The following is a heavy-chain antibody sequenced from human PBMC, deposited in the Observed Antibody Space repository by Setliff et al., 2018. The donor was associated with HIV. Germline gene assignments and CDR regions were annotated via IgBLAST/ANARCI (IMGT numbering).Heavy chain of an antibody. CDR1: GYTFTNYY. V-gene: IGHV1-46*01. Sequence: ASVKVSCKASGYTFTNYYMQWVRQAPGQGLEWMGIINPSGGSATYAQKFQGRATMTRDTSTSTVYMELSSLRSDDTAVYYCAREGGREYDFWSGYYRPYYYYMDVWGKGTTVTVSS. CDR3: AREGGREYDFWSGYYRPYYYYMDV. J-gene: IGHJ6*03. CDR2: INPSGGSA. D-gene: IGHD3-3*01.